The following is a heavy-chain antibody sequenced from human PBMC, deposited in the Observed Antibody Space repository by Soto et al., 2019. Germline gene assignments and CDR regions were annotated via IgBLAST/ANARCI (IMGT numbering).Heavy chain of an antibody. D-gene: IGHD2-2*01. J-gene: IGHJ6*02. CDR1: GGTFSSYA. Sequence: QVQLVQSGAEVKKPGSSVKVSCKASGGTFSSYAISWVRQAPGQGLEWMGGIIPIFGTANYAQKLQGRVTITADESTSTAYMELSSLRSEDTAVYYCARGSSLPAAMGYYYYGMDVWGQGTTVTVSS. CDR3: ARGSSLPAAMGYYYYGMDV. CDR2: IIPIFGTA. V-gene: IGHV1-69*01.